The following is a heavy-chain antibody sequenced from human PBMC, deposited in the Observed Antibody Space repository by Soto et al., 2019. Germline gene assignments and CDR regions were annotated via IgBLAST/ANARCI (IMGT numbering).Heavy chain of an antibody. Sequence: PGGSLRLSCAASGFTFSSYSMNWVRQAPGKGLEWVSYISSSSSTIYYADSVKGRFTISRDNAKNSLYLQMNSLRAEDTAVYYCARDYGDYVEYYYYYLDVWGKGTTVTVSS. CDR1: GFTFSSYS. CDR3: ARDYGDYVEYYYYYLDV. V-gene: IGHV3-48*01. D-gene: IGHD4-17*01. J-gene: IGHJ6*03. CDR2: ISSSSSTI.